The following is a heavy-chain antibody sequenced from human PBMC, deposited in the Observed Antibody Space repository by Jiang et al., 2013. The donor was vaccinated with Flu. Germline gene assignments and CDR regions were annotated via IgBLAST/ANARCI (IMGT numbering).Heavy chain of an antibody. CDR3: ARVGGGYSYGSYYFDY. CDR1: GGSISSYY. Sequence: GPGLVKPSQTLSLTCTVSGGSISSYYWSWIRQPPGKGLEWIGYIYYSGSTNYNPSLKSRVTISVDTSKNQFSLKLSSVTAADTAVYYCARVGGGYSYGSYYFDYWGQGTLVTVSS. CDR2: IYYSGST. V-gene: IGHV4-59*01. J-gene: IGHJ4*02. D-gene: IGHD5-18*01.